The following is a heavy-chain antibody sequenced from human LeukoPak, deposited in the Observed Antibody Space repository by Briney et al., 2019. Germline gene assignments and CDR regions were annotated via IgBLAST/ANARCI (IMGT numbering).Heavy chain of an antibody. V-gene: IGHV1-69*02. CDR1: GGTFSSYT. CDR2: IIPILGIA. CDR3: ARVGRGYSDRWWFDP. J-gene: IGHJ5*02. Sequence: SVKLSCKASGGTFSSYTISWVRQAPGQGLEWMGRIIPILGIANYAQKFQGRVTITADKSTSTAYMELSSLRSEDTAVYYCARVGRGYSDRWWFDPWGQGTLVTVSS. D-gene: IGHD5-18*01.